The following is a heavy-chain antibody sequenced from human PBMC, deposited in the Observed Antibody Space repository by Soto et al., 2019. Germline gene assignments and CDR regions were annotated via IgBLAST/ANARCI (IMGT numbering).Heavy chain of an antibody. V-gene: IGHV1-69*02. CDR3: ARGTTVTTYNWFDP. Sequence: QVQLVQSGAEVKKPGSSVKVSCKASGGTFSSYTISWVRQAPGQGLEWMGRIIPILGIANYAQKFQGRVTIPADKSTSTAYMELSSLRSEDTAVYYCARGTTVTTYNWFDPWGQGTLVTVSS. D-gene: IGHD4-17*01. CDR2: IIPILGIA. CDR1: GGTFSSYT. J-gene: IGHJ5*02.